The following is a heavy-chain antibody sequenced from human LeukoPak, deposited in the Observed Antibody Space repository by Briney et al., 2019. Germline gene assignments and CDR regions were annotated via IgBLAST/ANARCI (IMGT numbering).Heavy chain of an antibody. CDR1: GFTFSSYS. CDR2: ISSSGSYI. J-gene: IGHJ6*03. CDR3: ARDPSSPVTPYYYYYMDV. D-gene: IGHD4-17*01. V-gene: IGHV3-21*01. Sequence: PGGSLRLSCAASGFTFSSYSMNWVRQAPGKGLEWVSSISSSGSYIYYADSVKGRFTISRGNAKNSLSLQMNSLRAEDTAVYYCARDPSSPVTPYYYYYMDVWGKGTTVTVSS.